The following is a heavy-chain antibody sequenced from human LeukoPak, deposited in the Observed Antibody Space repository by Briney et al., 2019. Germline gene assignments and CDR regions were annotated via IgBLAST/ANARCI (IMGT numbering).Heavy chain of an antibody. CDR3: EKDMEYSNIQCHTKIYFDY. CDR1: GFTFNNYG. Sequence: GGSLRLSCVASGFTFNNYGMHWVRQAPGKGLEWVAVISYDGSNEYYGDSVKGRFTISRENSENTLYLQMNSLGAEDTAVYYCEKDMEYSNIQCHTKIYFDYWGEGPRVRVFS. J-gene: IGHJ4*02. V-gene: IGHV3-30*18. CDR2: ISYDGSNE. D-gene: IGHD6-6*01.